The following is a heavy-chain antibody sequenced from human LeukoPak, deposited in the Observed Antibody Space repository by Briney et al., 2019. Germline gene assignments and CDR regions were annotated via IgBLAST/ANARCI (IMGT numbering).Heavy chain of an antibody. CDR3: AKGHTRGSGWYNWFDP. Sequence: GGSLRLSCAASGFTFSSNAMYWVRQAPGKGLEWVSAISGSGGSTYYADSVKGRFTISRDNSKNTLYLQMNSLRAEDTAVYYCAKGHTRGSGWYNWFDPWGQGTLVTVSS. CDR1: GFTFSSNA. V-gene: IGHV3-23*01. D-gene: IGHD6-19*01. CDR2: ISGSGGST. J-gene: IGHJ5*02.